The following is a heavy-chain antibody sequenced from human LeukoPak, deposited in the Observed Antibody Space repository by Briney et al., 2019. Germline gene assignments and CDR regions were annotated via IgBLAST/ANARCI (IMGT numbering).Heavy chain of an antibody. CDR1: GYTFTSYD. CDR2: MNPNSGNT. J-gene: IGHJ4*02. CDR3: AKVAAAAILSFFDY. D-gene: IGHD2-2*02. Sequence: ASVKVSCKASGYTFTSYDINWVRQATGQGLEWMGWMNPNSGNTGYAQKFQGRVTMTRNTSISTAYMGLSSLRSEDTAVYYCAKVAAAAILSFFDYWGQGTLVTVSS. V-gene: IGHV1-8*01.